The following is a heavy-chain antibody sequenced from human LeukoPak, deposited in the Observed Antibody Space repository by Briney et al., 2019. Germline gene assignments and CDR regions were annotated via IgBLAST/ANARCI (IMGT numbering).Heavy chain of an antibody. CDR1: GFTFSTYV. J-gene: IGHJ4*02. V-gene: IGHV3-30*03. CDR2: ISDDGSDK. Sequence: GSTLRLSCAASGFTFSTYVMHWVRQAPGQGLEWVAVISDDGSDKSYADSVKGRFTISRDNARTSTYLQMNSLRDEDTAVYYCASSSSYKAPYDSNIEYWGQGTLVTVSS. CDR3: ASSSSYKAPYDSNIEY. D-gene: IGHD3-22*01.